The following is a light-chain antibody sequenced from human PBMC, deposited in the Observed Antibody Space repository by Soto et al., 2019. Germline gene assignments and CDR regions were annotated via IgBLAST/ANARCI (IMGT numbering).Light chain of an antibody. V-gene: IGKV1-39*01. Sequence: DIQMTQSPSSLSASVGDRVTTTCRASQTITNYLNWYQQQSGKAPKLLIYATDTLQSGVPSRFSGSGSGTDYTLTISSLQPEDFATYYCQQSYNTPKTFGQGTKVDIK. J-gene: IGKJ1*01. CDR2: ATD. CDR1: QTITNY. CDR3: QQSYNTPKT.